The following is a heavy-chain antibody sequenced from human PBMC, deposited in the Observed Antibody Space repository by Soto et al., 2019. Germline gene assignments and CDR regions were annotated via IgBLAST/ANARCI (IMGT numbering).Heavy chain of an antibody. J-gene: IGHJ4*02. CDR3: ARTTAVPNTLRSRYFFDY. V-gene: IGHV4-59*11. Sequence: PSETLSLTCSVSGDSLKNHYWAWIRHSPGKGLEWIGNIYDSGSTNYNPSLKSRVTISVDLSKNQFSLRLSSVTTADTALYYCARTTAVPNTLRSRYFFDYWGQGTLVTVSS. CDR2: IYDSGST. D-gene: IGHD4-17*01. CDR1: GDSLKNHY.